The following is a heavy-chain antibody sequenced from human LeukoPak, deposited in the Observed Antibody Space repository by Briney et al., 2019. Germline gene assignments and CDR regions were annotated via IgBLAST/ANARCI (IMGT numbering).Heavy chain of an antibody. CDR1: SGSIRSGDFS. J-gene: IGHJ6*02. Sequence: SETLSLTCKVSSGSIRSGDFSWSWIRQPPGKGLEWIGHIYDSGNTDYNPSLKSRPSISLDTSKNQFSLTLRSLTAEDTAVYYCARVSGRYYYGLDVWGQGTTVTVSS. D-gene: IGHD6-25*01. V-gene: IGHV4-30-4*01. CDR2: IYDSGNT. CDR3: ARVSGRYYYGLDV.